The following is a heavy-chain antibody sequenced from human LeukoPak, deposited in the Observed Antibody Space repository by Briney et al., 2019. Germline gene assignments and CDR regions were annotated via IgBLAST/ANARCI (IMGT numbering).Heavy chain of an antibody. CDR3: AKVPRQHDNWFDP. CDR1: GFTFSSYA. V-gene: IGHV3-30-3*01. J-gene: IGHJ5*02. D-gene: IGHD3-9*01. Sequence: GGSLRLSCAASGFTFSSYAMHWVRQAPGKGLEWVAVISYDGSNKYYADSVKGRFTISRDNSKNTMYLRMNSLRAEDTAIYYCAKVPRQHDNWFDPWGQGTLVTVSS. CDR2: ISYDGSNK.